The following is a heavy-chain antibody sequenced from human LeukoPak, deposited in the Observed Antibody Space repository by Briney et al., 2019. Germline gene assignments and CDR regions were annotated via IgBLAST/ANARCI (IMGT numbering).Heavy chain of an antibody. J-gene: IGHJ5*02. CDR1: GFTFSNYA. D-gene: IGHD6-19*01. CDR3: ARGPLTEVAGTTWDS. V-gene: IGHV3-23*01. CDR2: VRGSGGST. Sequence: PGGSLRLSCAASGFTFSNYAMSWVRQSPRKGLEWVSAVRGSGGSTYYADSVRGRFTVSRDNSQITLYLQMSSLGADDTAVYFCARGPLTEVAGTTWDSWGRGTLVSVSS.